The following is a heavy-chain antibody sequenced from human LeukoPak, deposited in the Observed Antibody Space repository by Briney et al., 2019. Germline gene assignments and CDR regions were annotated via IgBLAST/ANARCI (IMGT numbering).Heavy chain of an antibody. CDR2: ISSSSIYI. D-gene: IGHD3-22*01. Sequence: PGGSLRLSSAASGFTFSSFSLDWVRQTPGKGLEWVSSISSSSIYIYYADSVKGRFTISRDNAKNSLYLQMSSLRAEDTAVYYCARANYDSSGYYFDSWGQGTLVTVSS. J-gene: IGHJ4*02. V-gene: IGHV3-21*01. CDR3: ARANYDSSGYYFDS. CDR1: GFTFSSFS.